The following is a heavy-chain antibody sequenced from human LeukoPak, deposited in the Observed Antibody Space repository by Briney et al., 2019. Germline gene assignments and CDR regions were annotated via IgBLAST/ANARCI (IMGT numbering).Heavy chain of an antibody. Sequence: PGASVKVSCKASGYTFTSYGISWVRQAPGQGLEWMGWISAYNGNTNYAQKLQGRVTMTTDTSTSTAYMELRSLRSDDTAVYYCARDPRDTMVRGVIITSWFDPWGQGTLVTVSP. CDR2: ISAYNGNT. CDR3: ARDPRDTMVRGVIITSWFDP. D-gene: IGHD3-10*01. V-gene: IGHV1-18*04. CDR1: GYTFTSYG. J-gene: IGHJ5*02.